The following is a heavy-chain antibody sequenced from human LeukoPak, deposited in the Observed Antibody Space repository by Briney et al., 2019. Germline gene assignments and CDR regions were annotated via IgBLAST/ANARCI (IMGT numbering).Heavy chain of an antibody. Sequence: SETLSLTCTVSGGSISTTTYYWGWIRQPPGKGLKWVGSMSHSGTTYYNPSLKSRITISVDTSKNQFSLKLSSVTAADTAVYYCASNYYTSSFDNWGQGALVTVSS. V-gene: IGHV4-39*01. CDR2: MSHSGTT. CDR3: ASNYYTSSFDN. J-gene: IGHJ4*02. CDR1: GGSISTTTYY. D-gene: IGHD3-22*01.